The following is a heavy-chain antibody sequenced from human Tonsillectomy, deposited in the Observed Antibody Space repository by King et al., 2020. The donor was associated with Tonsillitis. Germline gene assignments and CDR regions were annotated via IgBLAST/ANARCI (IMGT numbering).Heavy chain of an antibody. CDR1: GFTFTSYG. D-gene: IGHD2/OR15-2a*01. CDR2: ISYDGSNK. Sequence: VQLVESGGGVVQPGRSLRLSCAASGFTFTSYGMHWVRQAPGKGLEWVAVISYDGSNKYYADSVEGRFTISRDNSKNTLYLQMNSLRAEDTAVYYCARESESFYYAMDVWGQGTMVTVSS. J-gene: IGHJ6*02. V-gene: IGHV3-33*05. CDR3: ARESESFYYAMDV.